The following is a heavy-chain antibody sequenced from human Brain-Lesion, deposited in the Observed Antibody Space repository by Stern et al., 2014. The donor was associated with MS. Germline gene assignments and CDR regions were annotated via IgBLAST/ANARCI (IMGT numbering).Heavy chain of an antibody. V-gene: IGHV3-9*01. D-gene: IGHD1-14*01. CDR2: MSWNSGTI. CDR3: ARDITGSSAYFAY. CDR1: GFTFDDYA. Sequence: VQLLQPGGDLVQPGRSLRLSCAAFGFTFDDYAMHWVRQAPGKGLGWVAGMSWNSGTIGYADSVKGRFTTSRNNAYKSLYLLMNSLRPEDTALYYCARDITGSSAYFAYWGQGTLVTVSS. J-gene: IGHJ4*02.